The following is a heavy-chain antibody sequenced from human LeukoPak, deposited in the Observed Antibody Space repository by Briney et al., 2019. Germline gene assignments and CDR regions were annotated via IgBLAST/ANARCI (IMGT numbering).Heavy chain of an antibody. J-gene: IGHJ4*02. D-gene: IGHD1-1*01. CDR2: IKQDGSES. Sequence: GGSLRLSCAASGFTFSGYWMSWVRLAPGKGLEWVANIKQDGSESTYVDSVRGRFAMSRGNAKNSLYLQMNSLRVEDTAVYYCARDLGNDRFDQWGQGTLVIVST. CDR1: GFTFSGYW. CDR3: ARDLGNDRFDQ. V-gene: IGHV3-7*01.